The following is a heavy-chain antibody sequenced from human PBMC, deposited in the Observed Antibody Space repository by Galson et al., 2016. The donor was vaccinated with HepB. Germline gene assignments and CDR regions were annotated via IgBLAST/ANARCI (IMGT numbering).Heavy chain of an antibody. D-gene: IGHD3/OR15-3a*01. V-gene: IGHV4-39*01. Sequence: TLSLTCIVSGGSISSSSYYWGWIRRPPGKGLEWIGSIYYTGTTYYSPSLQSRVTISVDTSRDEFSVNLSSVTATDTAVYYCVRQQRDGLVNFWGLGTMVIVSS. CDR3: VRQQRDGLVNF. J-gene: IGHJ3*01. CDR1: GGSISSSSYY. CDR2: IYYTGTT.